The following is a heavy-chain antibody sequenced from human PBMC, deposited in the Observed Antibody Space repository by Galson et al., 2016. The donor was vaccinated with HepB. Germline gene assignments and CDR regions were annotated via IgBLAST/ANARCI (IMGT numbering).Heavy chain of an antibody. CDR1: GFTFSNYG. Sequence: SLRLSCADSGFTFSNYGMHWVRQAPGKGLEWVSVISKDGRIKNYAESEKGRFTISRDNSKNTLYLQMNTLRVEDTAVYYCAKEDGGSGSYLEYWGQGTLVTVSS. CDR3: AKEDGGSGSYLEY. V-gene: IGHV3-30*18. J-gene: IGHJ4*02. CDR2: ISKDGRIK. D-gene: IGHD3-10*01.